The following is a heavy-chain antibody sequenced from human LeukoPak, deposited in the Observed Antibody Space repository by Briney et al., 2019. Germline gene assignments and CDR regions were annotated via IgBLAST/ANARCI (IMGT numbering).Heavy chain of an antibody. CDR1: GYSFTNHW. V-gene: IGHV5-51*01. CDR3: ARLDGSGSYPPYFDY. D-gene: IGHD1-26*01. CDR2: IYPGDSDT. J-gene: IGHJ4*02. Sequence: GESLKISCKGSGYSFTNHWIGWVRQMPGKGLEWMGIIYPGDSDTRYSPSFQGQVTISADKSIRIAYLQWTSLKASDTAMYYCARLDGSGSYPPYFDYWGQGTLVTVSS.